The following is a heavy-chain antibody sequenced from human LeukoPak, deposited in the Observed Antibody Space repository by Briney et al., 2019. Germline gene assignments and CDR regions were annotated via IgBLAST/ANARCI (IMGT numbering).Heavy chain of an antibody. J-gene: IGHJ4*02. CDR1: GFTVSSNY. CDR3: ARAKWGSDFDY. V-gene: IGHV3-66*02. CDR2: IYSGGST. Sequence: PGGSLRLSCAASGFTVSSNYMGWVRQAPGKGLEWVSVIYSGGSTYYADSVKGRFTIFRDNSKNTLYLQMNSLRAEDTAVYYCARAKWGSDFDYWGQGTLVTVSS. D-gene: IGHD1-26*01.